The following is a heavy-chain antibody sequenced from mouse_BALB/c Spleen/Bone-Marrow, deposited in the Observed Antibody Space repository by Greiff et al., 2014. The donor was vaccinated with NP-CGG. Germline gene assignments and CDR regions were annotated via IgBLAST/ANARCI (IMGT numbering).Heavy chain of an antibody. D-gene: IGHD2-4*01. J-gene: IGHJ4*01. V-gene: IGHV1-52*01. Sequence: QVHVKQSGAELVRPEASVKLSCKASGYTFTSYWMNWVKQGPEQGLEWIGRIDPYDSETHYNQKFKDKAILTVDKSSSTAYMQLSSLTSEDSAVYYCARRRGTMITTRDAMDYWGQGTSVTVSS. CDR1: GYTFTSYW. CDR2: IDPYDSET. CDR3: ARRRGTMITTRDAMDY.